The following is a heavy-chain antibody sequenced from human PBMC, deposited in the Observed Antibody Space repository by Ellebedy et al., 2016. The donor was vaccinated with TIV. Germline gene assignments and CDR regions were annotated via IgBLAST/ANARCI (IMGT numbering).Heavy chain of an antibody. V-gene: IGHV1-18*01. J-gene: IGHJ4*02. CDR3: ARGDYDFWSGYSDY. CDR1: GYTLTELS. Sequence: ASVKVSCXVSGYTLTELSMHWVRQAPGQGLEWMGWISAYNGNTNYAQKLQGRVTMTTDTSTSTAYMELRSLRSDDTAVYYCARGDYDFWSGYSDYWGQGTLVTVSS. CDR2: ISAYNGNT. D-gene: IGHD3-3*01.